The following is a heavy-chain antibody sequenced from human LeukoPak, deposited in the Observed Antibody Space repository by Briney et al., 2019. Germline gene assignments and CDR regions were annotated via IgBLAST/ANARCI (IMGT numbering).Heavy chain of an antibody. CDR3: ASGLGYCSGGSCYVGY. J-gene: IGHJ4*02. CDR1: GFTFSSYW. Sequence: PGGSLRLSCAASGFTFSSYWMSWVRQAPGKGLEWVANIKQDGSEKYYVDSVKGRFTISRDNAKNSLYLQMNSLRAEDTAVYYCASGLGYCSGGSCYVGYWGQGTLVTVSS. V-gene: IGHV3-7*01. D-gene: IGHD2-15*01. CDR2: IKQDGSEK.